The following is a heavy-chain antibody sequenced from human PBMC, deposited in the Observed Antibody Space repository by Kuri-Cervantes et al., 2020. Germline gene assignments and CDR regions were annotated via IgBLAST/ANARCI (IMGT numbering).Heavy chain of an antibody. CDR2: IYTSGST. Sequence: SETLSLTCTVSGGSISSSSYYWSWIRQPAGKGLEWIGRIYTSGSTNYNPSLKGRVTISVDTSKNQFSLKLSSVTAADTAVYYCARVFDWPTKFDPWGQGTLVTVSS. D-gene: IGHD3-9*01. V-gene: IGHV4-61*02. J-gene: IGHJ5*02. CDR3: ARVFDWPTKFDP. CDR1: GGSISSSSYY.